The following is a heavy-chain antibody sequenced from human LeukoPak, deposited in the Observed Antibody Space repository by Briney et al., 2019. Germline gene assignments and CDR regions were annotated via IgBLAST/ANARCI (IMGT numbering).Heavy chain of an antibody. CDR1: GGTFSSYA. J-gene: IGHJ4*02. D-gene: IGHD3-22*01. Sequence: ASVKVSCKASGGTFSSYAISWVRQAPGQGLEWMGRIIPILGIANYAQKFQGRVTITADKSTSTAYMELSSLRSEDTAVYYCARGGYYDSSGYYYDIDYWGQGTLVTVSS. CDR2: IIPILGIA. V-gene: IGHV1-69*04. CDR3: ARGGYYDSSGYYYDIDY.